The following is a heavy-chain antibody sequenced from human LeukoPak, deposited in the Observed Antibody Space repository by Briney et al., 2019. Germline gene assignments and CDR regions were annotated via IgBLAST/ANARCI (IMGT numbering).Heavy chain of an antibody. D-gene: IGHD3-3*01. CDR2: INPNSGGT. CDR3: AKNPETVISGYYVDYYYYYMDV. V-gene: IGHV1-2*02. CDR1: GYTFTGYY. Sequence: ASVKVSCKASGYTFTGYYMHWVRQAPGQGLEWMGWINPNSGGTNYAQKFQGRVTMTRDTSISTAYMELSRLRSDDTAVYYCAKNPETVISGYYVDYYYYYMDVWGKGTTVTVSS. J-gene: IGHJ6*03.